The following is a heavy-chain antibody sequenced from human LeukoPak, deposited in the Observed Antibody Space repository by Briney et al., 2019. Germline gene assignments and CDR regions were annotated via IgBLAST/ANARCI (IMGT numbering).Heavy chain of an antibody. CDR2: IYSGGST. J-gene: IGHJ4*02. V-gene: IGHV3-53*01. CDR1: GFTVSSNY. Sequence: GGSLRLSCAASGFTVSSNYMSWDRQAPGKGLEWVSVIYSGGSTYYADSVKGRFTTSRDNSKNTLYLQMNSLRAEDTAVYYCARGLGYSYGIDYWGQGTLVTVSS. D-gene: IGHD5-18*01. CDR3: ARGLGYSYGIDY.